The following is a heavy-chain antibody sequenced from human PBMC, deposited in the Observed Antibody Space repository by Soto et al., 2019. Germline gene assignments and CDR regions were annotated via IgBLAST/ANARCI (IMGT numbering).Heavy chain of an antibody. CDR1: GFIFSNAW. CDR2: IKSKTHGGTT. V-gene: IGHV3-15*07. Sequence: GGSLRLSCAASGFIFSNAWMNWVRQAPGKGLEWVGRIKSKTHGGTTDHAAPVKGRFTISRDDSKNTVYLQMSSLKTEDTAVYYCTTVLGPSYCSGGDCYYAFDIWGQGRMVTVSS. CDR3: TTVLGPSYCSGGDCYYAFDI. D-gene: IGHD2-15*01. J-gene: IGHJ3*02.